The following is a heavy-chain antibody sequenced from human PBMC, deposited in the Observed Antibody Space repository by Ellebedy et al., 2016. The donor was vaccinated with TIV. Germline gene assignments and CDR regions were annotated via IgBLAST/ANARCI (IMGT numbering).Heavy chain of an antibody. D-gene: IGHD5-12*01. CDR2: ISAYNGNT. V-gene: IGHV1-18*01. CDR1: GYTFTSYG. CDR3: ARERGYSGYDYLDY. J-gene: IGHJ4*02. Sequence: AALVKVSCKASGYTFTSYGISWVRQAPGQGLEWMGWISAYNGNTNYAQKLQGRVTMTTDTSTSTAYMELRSLRSDDTAVYYCARERGYSGYDYLDYWGQGTLVTVSS.